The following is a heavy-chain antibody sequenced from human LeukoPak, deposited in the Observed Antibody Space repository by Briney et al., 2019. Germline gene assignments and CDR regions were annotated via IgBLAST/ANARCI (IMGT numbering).Heavy chain of an antibody. V-gene: IGHV4-59*01. CDR2: IYYSGST. D-gene: IGHD1-26*01. CDR3: ARVARVGATRRGGYFQH. Sequence: SETLSLTCTVSGGSISSYYWSWIRQPPGKGLEWIGYIYYSGSTNYNPSLKSRVTISVDTSKNQFSLKLSSVTAADTAVYYCARVARVGATRRGGYFQHWGQGTLVTVSS. CDR1: GGSISSYY. J-gene: IGHJ1*01.